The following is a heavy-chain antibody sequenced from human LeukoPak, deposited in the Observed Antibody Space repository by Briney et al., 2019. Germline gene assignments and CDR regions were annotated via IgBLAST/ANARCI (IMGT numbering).Heavy chain of an antibody. V-gene: IGHV3-23*01. Sequence: GGSLRLSCAASGFTFSSYAMSWVRQAPGKGLKWVSAISGSGGSTYYADSVKGRFTISRDNSKNTLYLQMNSLRAEDTAVYYCAKDRGYSSSWYSYWGQGTLVTVSS. CDR3: AKDRGYSSSWYSY. CDR2: ISGSGGST. CDR1: GFTFSSYA. J-gene: IGHJ4*02. D-gene: IGHD6-13*01.